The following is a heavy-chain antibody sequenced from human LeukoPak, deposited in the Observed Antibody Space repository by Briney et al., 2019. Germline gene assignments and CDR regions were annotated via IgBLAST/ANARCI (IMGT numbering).Heavy chain of an antibody. CDR2: INHSGST. D-gene: IGHD6-6*01. V-gene: IGHV4-34*01. CDR1: GGSFSGYY. CDR3: ARVGGIAARRATFDY. J-gene: IGHJ4*02. Sequence: SETLSLTCAVYGGSFSGYYWSWIRQPPGKGLEWIGEINHSGSTNYNPSLKGRVTISVDTSKNQFSLKLSSVTAADTAVYYCARVGGIAARRATFDYWGQGTLVTVSS.